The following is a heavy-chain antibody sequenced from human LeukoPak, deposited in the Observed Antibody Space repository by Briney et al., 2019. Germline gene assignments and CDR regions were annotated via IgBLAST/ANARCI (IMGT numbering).Heavy chain of an antibody. CDR3: ARHCSSTSCYVDY. Sequence: SETLSLTCTVSGGSISSYYWSWLRQPPGKGLEWIGYIYYSGSTNYNPSLKSRVTISVDTSKNQFSLKLSSVTAADTAVYYCARHCSSTSCYVDYWGQGTLVTVSS. V-gene: IGHV4-59*01. CDR2: IYYSGST. J-gene: IGHJ4*02. CDR1: GGSISSYY. D-gene: IGHD2-2*01.